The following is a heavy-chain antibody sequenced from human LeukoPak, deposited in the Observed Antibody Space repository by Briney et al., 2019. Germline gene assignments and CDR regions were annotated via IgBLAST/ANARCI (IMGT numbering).Heavy chain of an antibody. CDR2: IYHRGSI. CDR3: ARGPYGSGSYPYYFDY. V-gene: IGHV4-38-2*01. D-gene: IGHD3-10*01. CDR1: GYSISSACY. J-gene: IGHJ4*02. Sequence: SETLSLTCGVSGYSISSACYWGWIRQPPGKGLEWIGSIYHRGSIYSNPSLKSRVTISVDTSKNQSSLKLTSMTAADTAVYFCARGPYGSGSYPYYFDYWGQGTLVTVSS.